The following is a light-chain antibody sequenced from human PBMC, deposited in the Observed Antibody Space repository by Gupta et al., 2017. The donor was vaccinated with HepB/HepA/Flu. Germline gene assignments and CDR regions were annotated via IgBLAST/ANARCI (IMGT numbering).Light chain of an antibody. V-gene: IGKV4-1*01. Sequence: DIVMTQSPDSLAVSLGERAIINCKSSQSLLYRFDNRDYVAWYQQKPGQPPKLLIYWASTRKSGVPDRFSCSGSGTDFTLTISSLQAEDVAVYYCQQYYQSPLTFGGGTKVE. CDR2: WAS. CDR1: QSLLYRFDNRDY. CDR3: QQYYQSPLT. J-gene: IGKJ4*01.